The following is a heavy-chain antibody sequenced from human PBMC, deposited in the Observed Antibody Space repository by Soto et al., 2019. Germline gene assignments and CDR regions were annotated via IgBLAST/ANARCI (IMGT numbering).Heavy chain of an antibody. CDR1: GFSLSTSGVG. D-gene: IGHD2-21*02. CDR2: IYWDDDK. Sequence: QITLKESGPTLVRPTQTLTLTCTFSGFSLSTSGVGVGWIRQPPGKALEWLALIYWDDDKRYSPSLKSRLNITNDTSQNQVVLTMTNMDPVDTATYYCAHSRCGGDCLQSYSSHYYYGMDVWGQGTTVTVSS. CDR3: AHSRCGGDCLQSYSSHYYYGMDV. J-gene: IGHJ6*02. V-gene: IGHV2-5*02.